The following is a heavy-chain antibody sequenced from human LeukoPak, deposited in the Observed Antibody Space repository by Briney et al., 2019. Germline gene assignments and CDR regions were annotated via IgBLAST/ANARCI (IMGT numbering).Heavy chain of an antibody. D-gene: IGHD3-10*01. J-gene: IGHJ6*02. CDR2: ISAYNGNT. CDR3: ARGKTGAYYYGMDV. V-gene: IGHV1-18*01. Sequence: ASVKVSCKASGYTFTGYGISWVRQAPGQGLEWMGWISAYNGNTNYAQKLQGRVTMTTDTSTSTAYMELRSLRSDDTAVYYCARGKTGAYYYGMDVWGQGTTVTVSS. CDR1: GYTFTGYG.